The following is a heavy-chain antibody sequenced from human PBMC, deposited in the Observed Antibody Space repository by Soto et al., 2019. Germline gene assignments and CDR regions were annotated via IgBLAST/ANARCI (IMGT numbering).Heavy chain of an antibody. CDR3: ERSSPYSGSQNIGAFDI. Sequence: PGESLKISCNGSGYSFNTYWIGWVRQMPGKGLEWMGIIYPGDSDTRYSPSFQGQVTISADKSISTAYLQWSSLKASDTAMYYCERSSPYSGSQNIGAFDIWGQRTMVTVSS. CDR2: IYPGDSDT. D-gene: IGHD1-26*01. CDR1: GYSFNTYW. J-gene: IGHJ3*02. V-gene: IGHV5-51*01.